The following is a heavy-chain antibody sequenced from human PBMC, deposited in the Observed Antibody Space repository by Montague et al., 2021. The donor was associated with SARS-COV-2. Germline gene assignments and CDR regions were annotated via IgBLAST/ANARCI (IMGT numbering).Heavy chain of an antibody. D-gene: IGHD3-9*01. Sequence: SETLSLTYTVSGGSISSYYWSWIRQPPGKGLEWIGYIYYSGSTNYNPSLKSRVTISVDTSKNQFSLKLSSVTAADTAVYYCARSRIIRYFDWLSQMAYFDYWGQGTLVTVSS. CDR2: IYYSGST. CDR3: ARSRIIRYFDWLSQMAYFDY. V-gene: IGHV4-59*08. J-gene: IGHJ4*02. CDR1: GGSISSYY.